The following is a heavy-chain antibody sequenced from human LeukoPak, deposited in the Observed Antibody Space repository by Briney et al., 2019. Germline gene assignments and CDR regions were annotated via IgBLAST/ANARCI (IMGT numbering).Heavy chain of an antibody. CDR3: AREDGEAFDI. J-gene: IGHJ3*02. D-gene: IGHD5-24*01. Sequence: GSLRLSCAASGFTFSSYSMNWVRQAAGKGLEWVSCISSSSSSIYYADSVKGRFTISRDNAKNLLYLQMNSLRVEDTAVYYCAREDGEAFDIWGPGTMVTVSS. CDR2: ISSSSSSI. CDR1: GFTFSSYS. V-gene: IGHV3-21*01.